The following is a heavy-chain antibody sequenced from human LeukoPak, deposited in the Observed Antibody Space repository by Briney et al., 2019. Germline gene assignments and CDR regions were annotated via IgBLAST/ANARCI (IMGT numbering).Heavy chain of an antibody. CDR2: ISAYNGNT. J-gene: IGHJ4*02. Sequence: ASVKVSCKASGYTFTSYGISWVRQAPGQGLEWMGWISAYNGNTNYAQKLQGRVTMTTDTSTSTAYMERRSLRSDDTAVYYCARAAHYYDSSGYYDYWGQGTLVTVSS. CDR1: GYTFTSYG. D-gene: IGHD3-22*01. V-gene: IGHV1-18*01. CDR3: ARAAHYYDSSGYYDY.